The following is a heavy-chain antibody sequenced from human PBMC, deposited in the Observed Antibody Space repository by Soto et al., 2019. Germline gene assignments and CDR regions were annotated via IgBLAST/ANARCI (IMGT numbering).Heavy chain of an antibody. D-gene: IGHD3-9*01. Sequence: SETLSLTCTVSGGSISSGGYYWSWIRQHPGKGLEWIGYIYYSGSTYYNPSLKSRVTISVDTSKNQFSLKLSSVTAADTAAYYCARAADIARVGSLRYFDWLPNWFDPWGQGTLVTVSS. CDR2: IYYSGST. CDR1: GGSISSGGYY. J-gene: IGHJ5*02. CDR3: ARAADIARVGSLRYFDWLPNWFDP. V-gene: IGHV4-31*03.